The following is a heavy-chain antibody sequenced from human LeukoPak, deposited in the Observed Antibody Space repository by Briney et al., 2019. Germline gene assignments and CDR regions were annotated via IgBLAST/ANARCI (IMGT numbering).Heavy chain of an antibody. D-gene: IGHD3-22*01. J-gene: IGHJ3*02. V-gene: IGHV1-2*02. Sequence: ASVKVSCKASGYTFTAYYMHWVRQAPGQGLEWMGWINPNSGGTNYAQKFQGRGTTTRDTSISTAYMELSRLRSDDTAVYYCWYYYDSSNAVVNAFDIWGQGTMVTVSS. CDR3: WYYYDSSNAVVNAFDI. CDR1: GYTFTAYY. CDR2: INPNSGGT.